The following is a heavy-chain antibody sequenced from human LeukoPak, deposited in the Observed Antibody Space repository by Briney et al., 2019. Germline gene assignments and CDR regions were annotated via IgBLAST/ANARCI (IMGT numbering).Heavy chain of an antibody. J-gene: IGHJ4*02. Sequence: SETLSLTCTVSGGSISSGGYYWSWIRQPPGKGLEWIGYIYHSGSTYYNPSLKSRVTISVDRSKNQFSLKLSSVIAADTAVYYCARGESSGHFDYWGQGTLVTVSS. CDR1: GGSISSGGYY. CDR2: IYHSGST. V-gene: IGHV4-30-2*01. CDR3: ARGESSGHFDY. D-gene: IGHD6-25*01.